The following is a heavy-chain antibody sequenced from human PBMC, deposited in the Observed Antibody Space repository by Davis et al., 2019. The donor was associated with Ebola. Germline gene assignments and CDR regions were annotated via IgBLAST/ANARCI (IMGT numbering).Heavy chain of an antibody. V-gene: IGHV3-23*01. D-gene: IGHD3-16*01. CDR3: AKTPPTFGGLLIKTYYFDY. J-gene: IGHJ4*02. CDR1: GFTFSSYG. Sequence: GESLKISCAASGFTFSSYGMHWVRQAPGKGLEWVSAISGSGVSTYYADSVKGRFTISRDNSMNTVYLQLNSLRAEDAAIYYCAKTPPTFGGLLIKTYYFDYWGQGTLVTVSP. CDR2: ISGSGVST.